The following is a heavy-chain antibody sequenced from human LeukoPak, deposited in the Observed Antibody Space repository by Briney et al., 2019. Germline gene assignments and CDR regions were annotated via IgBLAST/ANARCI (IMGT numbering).Heavy chain of an antibody. Sequence: SQTLSLTCAVSGGSISSGGYSWSWIRQPPGKGLEWIGYIYHSGSTYYNPSLKSRVTIPVDRSKNQFPLKLSSATAADTAVYYCARGGAATVTTYYYGMDVWGQGTTVTVSS. D-gene: IGHD4-11*01. CDR2: IYHSGST. V-gene: IGHV4-30-2*01. CDR1: GGSISSGGYS. CDR3: ARGGAATVTTYYYGMDV. J-gene: IGHJ6*02.